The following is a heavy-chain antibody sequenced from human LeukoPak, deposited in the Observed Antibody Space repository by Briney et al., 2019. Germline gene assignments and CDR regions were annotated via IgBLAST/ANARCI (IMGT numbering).Heavy chain of an antibody. CDR2: IYYSGST. J-gene: IGHJ5*02. CDR1: GGSISSYY. CDR3: ATSLRNEYSSSPGWFDP. D-gene: IGHD6-6*01. Sequence: SETLSLTCTVPGGSISSYYWSWIRQPPGKGLEWIGYIYYSGSTNYNPPLKSRATISVDTSNNQFSLRLSSVTAADTAVYYCATSLRNEYSSSPGWFDPWGQGTLVTVSS. V-gene: IGHV4-59*01.